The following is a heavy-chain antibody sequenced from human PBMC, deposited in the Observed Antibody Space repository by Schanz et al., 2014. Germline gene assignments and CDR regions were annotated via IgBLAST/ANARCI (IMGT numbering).Heavy chain of an antibody. J-gene: IGHJ4*02. D-gene: IGHD3-10*01. CDR3: ARWFLIRGVILDS. CDR1: GFTFSAYA. Sequence: EVQLVQSGGGLVQPGGSLRLSCAASGFTFSAYAMTWVRQIPGKGLEWVSSINTGGDSTYYADSVKGRFTISRDNSRDTVYLQMNSLRADDTAMYYCARWFLIRGVILDSWGQGTLVTVSS. V-gene: IGHV3-23*04. CDR2: INTGGDST.